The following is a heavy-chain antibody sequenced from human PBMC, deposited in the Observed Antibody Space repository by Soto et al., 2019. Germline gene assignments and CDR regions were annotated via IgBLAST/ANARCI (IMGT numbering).Heavy chain of an antibody. Sequence: QVQLQESGPGLVKPSQTLSLTCTVSGGSISSGGYYWSWIHQHPGKGLEWIGYIYYSGSTYYNPSLKSRVTISVDTSKNQFSLKLSSVTAADTAVYYCARDCSSTSCYGAGYYFDYWGQGTLVTVSS. CDR1: GGSISSGGYY. D-gene: IGHD2-2*01. J-gene: IGHJ4*02. CDR2: IYYSGST. CDR3: ARDCSSTSCYGAGYYFDY. V-gene: IGHV4-31*03.